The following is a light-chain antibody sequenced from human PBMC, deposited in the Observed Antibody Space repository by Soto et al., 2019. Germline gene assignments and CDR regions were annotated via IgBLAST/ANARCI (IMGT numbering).Light chain of an antibody. CDR1: QRIANY. V-gene: IGKV1-39*01. CDR3: QQTYTTPHT. J-gene: IGKJ2*01. CDR2: SAS. Sequence: DIQMTQSPSSLSASVGDRVTITCRASQRIANYLNWYQQRPGKAPKLLICSASTLQSAVPSRFSGSGSGTDFTLTISTLQPEDFATYYCQQTYTTPHTFGQGTKLEIK.